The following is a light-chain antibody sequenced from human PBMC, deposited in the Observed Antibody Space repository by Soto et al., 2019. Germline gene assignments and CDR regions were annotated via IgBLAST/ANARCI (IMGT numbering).Light chain of an antibody. V-gene: IGLV2-8*01. CDR1: SSDVGGYNY. CDR3: SSSAASNNFYFV. Sequence: QSALTQPPSASGSPGQSVTISCTGTSSDVGGYNYVSWYQQYPGRAPKLMIYEVTKRPSGVPDRFSGSKSGNTASLTVSGLRAEDEADYYCSSSAASNNFYFVFGGGTKLTVL. J-gene: IGLJ3*02. CDR2: EVT.